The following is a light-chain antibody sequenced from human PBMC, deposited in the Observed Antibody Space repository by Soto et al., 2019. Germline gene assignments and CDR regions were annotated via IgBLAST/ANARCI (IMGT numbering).Light chain of an antibody. V-gene: IGLV2-14*01. Sequence: QSALTQPASVSGSPGQSITISCTGTSSDVGGYNYVSWYQQHPGKAPKLMIYEVSNRPSGVSNRFSGSKSGNTASLTISGLQAEDKADYYCISYTSSTQVFGEGTKLTVL. CDR3: ISYTSSTQV. CDR2: EVS. J-gene: IGLJ3*02. CDR1: SSDVGGYNY.